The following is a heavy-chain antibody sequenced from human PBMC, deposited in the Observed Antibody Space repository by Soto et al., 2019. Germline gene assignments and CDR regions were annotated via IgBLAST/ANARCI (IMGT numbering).Heavy chain of an antibody. CDR3: ARRVQVWLPDYYGMDV. CDR2: ISTLNGNT. V-gene: IGHV1-18*01. J-gene: IGHJ6*04. Sequence: QAQLVQSGAEVKKPGASVNVSCKASGYDYVTYAITWVRQRPGQGLEWRGWISTLNGNTNYAQNFQGRVPMTTDTSTRRVPLELRSLRSDDTAVYYCARRVQVWLPDYYGMDVWGKGTTVTVSS. CDR1: GYDYVTYA. D-gene: IGHD5-18*01.